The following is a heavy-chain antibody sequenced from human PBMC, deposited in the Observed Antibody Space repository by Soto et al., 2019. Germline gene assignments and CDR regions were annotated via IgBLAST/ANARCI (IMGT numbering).Heavy chain of an antibody. V-gene: IGHV1-18*01. CDR2: ISAYTDDP. Sequence: ASVKVSCKASGNTFTNFGVTWVRQAPGQGLEWMGWISAYTDDPNYAQKFQGRVTMTIDTSTSTAYLDLRSLTSDDTAVYYCARAIPGAEAWFDPWGQGTLVTVSS. CDR3: ARAIPGAEAWFDP. CDR1: GNTFTNFG. D-gene: IGHD2-2*01. J-gene: IGHJ5*02.